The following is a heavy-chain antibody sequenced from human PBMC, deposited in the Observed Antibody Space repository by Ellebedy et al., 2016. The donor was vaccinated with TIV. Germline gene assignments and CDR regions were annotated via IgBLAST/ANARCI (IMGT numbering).Heavy chain of an antibody. CDR1: GFTFSSYW. D-gene: IGHD5-18*01. CDR3: GREGADSYGREGV. V-gene: IGHV3-74*01. J-gene: IGHJ6*02. CDR2: INSDGSST. Sequence: GESLKISCAASGFTFSSYWMHWVRQAPGKGLVWVSRINSDGSSTRYADSVKGRFTISRDNAKNTLYLQMNSLRAEDTAVYYCGREGADSYGREGVWGQGTTVTVSS.